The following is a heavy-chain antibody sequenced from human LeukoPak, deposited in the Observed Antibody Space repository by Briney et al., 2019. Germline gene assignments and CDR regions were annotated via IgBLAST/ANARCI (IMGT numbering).Heavy chain of an antibody. CDR1: GFTFSRYA. Sequence: GGSLRLSCAASGFTFSRYAVHWVRQAPGKGLEWVVVKSYDGSSKFYADSVEGRFTISRDNSKNTLYLQMNSLRAEDTAVYYCAREHLDGDYAYYYGMDVWGQGTTVTVSS. CDR2: KSYDGSSK. J-gene: IGHJ6*02. CDR3: AREHLDGDYAYYYGMDV. D-gene: IGHD4-17*01. V-gene: IGHV3-30-3*01.